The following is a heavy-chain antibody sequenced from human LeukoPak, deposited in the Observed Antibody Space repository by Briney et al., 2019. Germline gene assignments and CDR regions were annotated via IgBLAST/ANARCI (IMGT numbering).Heavy chain of an antibody. D-gene: IGHD3-9*01. Sequence: ASVKVSCKASGGTFSSYAISWVRQAPGQGLEWMGRIIPILGIANYAQKFQGRVTITADKSTSTAYMELSSLRSEDTAVYYCAEALGYDILTGYSNYYYYGMDVWGQGTTVTVSS. CDR3: AEALGYDILTGYSNYYYYGMDV. CDR1: GGTFSSYA. V-gene: IGHV1-69*04. CDR2: IIPILGIA. J-gene: IGHJ6*02.